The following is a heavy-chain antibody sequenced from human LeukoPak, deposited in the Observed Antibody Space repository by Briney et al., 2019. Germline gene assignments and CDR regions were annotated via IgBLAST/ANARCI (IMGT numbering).Heavy chain of an antibody. D-gene: IGHD3-22*01. V-gene: IGHV1-2*06. CDR2: IHPKSGGA. CDR3: ARAYYDSSGYFGWGTDYYYYYMDV. CDR1: GYTFTANY. J-gene: IGHJ6*03. Sequence: ASVVLSCKASGYTFTANYIHWVRQAPGQGLEWVGRIHPKSGGANYAQKFRDRVTLTRDTSINTAYMELSGLRSDDAAVYYCARAYYDSSGYFGWGTDYYYYYMDVWGEGTTVTISS.